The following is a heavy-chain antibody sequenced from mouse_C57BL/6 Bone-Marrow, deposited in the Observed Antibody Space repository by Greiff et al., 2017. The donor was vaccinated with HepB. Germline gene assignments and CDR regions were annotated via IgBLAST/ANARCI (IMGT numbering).Heavy chain of an antibody. CDR3: ARLRLEGDYFDY. D-gene: IGHD2-4*01. J-gene: IGHJ2*01. CDR1: GFTFSDYY. Sequence: EVMLVESGGGLVQPGGSLKLSCAASGFTFSDYYMYWVRQTPEKRLEWVAYISNGGGSTYYPDTVKGRFTISRDNAKNTLYLQMSRLKSEDTAMYYCARLRLEGDYFDYWGQGTTLTVSS. V-gene: IGHV5-12*01. CDR2: ISNGGGST.